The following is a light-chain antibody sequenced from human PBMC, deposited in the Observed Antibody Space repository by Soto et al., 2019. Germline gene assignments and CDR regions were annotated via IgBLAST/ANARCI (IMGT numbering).Light chain of an antibody. Sequence: EIVMTQSPATLSVSPGERATLSCRASQSVSSNLAWYQQRPGQAPRLLIYDASTRATGIPARFSVSGSGTEFTLTISSLQSEDFAVYYCQQYNNWPLYTFAQGTRLEIK. V-gene: IGKV3-15*01. CDR1: QSVSSN. CDR3: QQYNNWPLYT. CDR2: DAS. J-gene: IGKJ2*01.